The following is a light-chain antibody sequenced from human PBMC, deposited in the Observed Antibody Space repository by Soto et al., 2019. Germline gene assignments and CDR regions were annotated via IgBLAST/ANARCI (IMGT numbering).Light chain of an antibody. Sequence: QFVLTQPPSVSATPGQNVTVSCSGASSNIGENHVSWYQHVPGTAPKLLIYDSNKRFSGISDRFSGSKSGTSATLDITGLQTGDEADFYCAAWDNSLLSMLFGGGTKLTVL. CDR3: AAWDNSLLSML. J-gene: IGLJ2*01. CDR1: SSNIGENH. CDR2: DSN. V-gene: IGLV1-51*01.